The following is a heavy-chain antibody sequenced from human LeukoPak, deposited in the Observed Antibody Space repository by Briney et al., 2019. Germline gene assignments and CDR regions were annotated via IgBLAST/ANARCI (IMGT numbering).Heavy chain of an antibody. Sequence: PGRSLRLSCAASGFTFSSYGMHWVRQAPGKGLEWVAVIWYDGSKKYYGDSVKGRFTISRDNSKNTLYLQMNSLRAEDTAVYYCAKGGLYYYDSSGYSDYWGQGTLVTVSS. CDR1: GFTFSSYG. CDR3: AKGGLYYYDSSGYSDY. J-gene: IGHJ4*02. CDR2: IWYDGSKK. D-gene: IGHD3-22*01. V-gene: IGHV3-33*06.